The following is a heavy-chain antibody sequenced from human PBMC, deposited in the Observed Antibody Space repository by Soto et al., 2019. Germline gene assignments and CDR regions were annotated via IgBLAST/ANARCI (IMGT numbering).Heavy chain of an antibody. Sequence: GGSLRLSCAASGFTFSSYGMHWVRQAPGKGLEWVAVIWYDGSNKYYADSVKGRFTISRDNSKNTLYLQMNSLRAEDTAVYYCARSPLYFPLDYWGQGTLVTVSS. CDR1: GFTFSSYG. V-gene: IGHV3-33*01. D-gene: IGHD1-26*01. CDR3: ARSPLYFPLDY. J-gene: IGHJ4*02. CDR2: IWYDGSNK.